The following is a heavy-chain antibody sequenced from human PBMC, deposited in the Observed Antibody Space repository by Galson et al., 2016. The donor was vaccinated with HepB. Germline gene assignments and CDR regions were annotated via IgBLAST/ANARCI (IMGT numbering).Heavy chain of an antibody. Sequence: SLRLSCAASGFTFGLYAMTWVRQAPGKGLEWVSTISASGGTTYFADSVKSRFTISRDNSRNTLYLQMNTLRAEDTAVYYCAKDYPPGALYESAGGDPWGQGTLVTVSS. V-gene: IGHV3-23*01. CDR3: AKDYPPGALYESAGGDP. D-gene: IGHD2-8*01. CDR1: GFTFGLYA. J-gene: IGHJ5*02. CDR2: ISASGGTT.